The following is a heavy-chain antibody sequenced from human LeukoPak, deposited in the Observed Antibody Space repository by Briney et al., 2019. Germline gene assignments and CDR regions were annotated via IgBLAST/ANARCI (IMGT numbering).Heavy chain of an antibody. CDR2: IYHSGST. D-gene: IGHD3-22*01. CDR3: ARHAPLYYYDSSGLNYFDY. V-gene: IGHV4-30-2*01. CDR1: GGSISSGGYS. Sequence: PSQTLSLTCAVSGGSISSGGYSWSWIRQPPGQGLEWIGYIYHSGSTYYNPSLRSRVTISIDTSKNQFSLKLSSVTAADTAVYYCARHAPLYYYDSSGLNYFDYWGQGTLVTVSS. J-gene: IGHJ4*02.